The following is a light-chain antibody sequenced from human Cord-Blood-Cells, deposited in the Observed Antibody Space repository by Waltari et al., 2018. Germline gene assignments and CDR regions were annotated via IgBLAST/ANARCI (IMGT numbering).Light chain of an antibody. CDR2: WAS. J-gene: IGKJ2*03. CDR1: QSVLYSSNNKNY. V-gene: IGKV4-1*01. CDR3: QQYYSTPYS. Sequence: DIVMTPSPDSLPASSGGRATINCKSSQSVLYSSNNKNYLAWYQQKPGQPPKLLIYWASTRESGVPDRFSGSGSGTDFTLTISSLQAEDVAVYYCQQYYSTPYSFGQGTKLEIK.